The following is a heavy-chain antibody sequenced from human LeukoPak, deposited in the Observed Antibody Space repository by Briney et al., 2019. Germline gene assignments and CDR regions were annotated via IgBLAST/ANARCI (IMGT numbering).Heavy chain of an antibody. D-gene: IGHD3-16*01. CDR2: INHSGST. Sequence: PSETLSLTCAVYGGSFSGYYWSWIRQPPGKGLEWIGEINHSGSTNYNPSLKSRVTISVDTSKNQFSLKVRSVTAADTAVFYCARAGDFARNQRTYYMDVWGKGTTVTVSS. V-gene: IGHV4-34*01. CDR1: GGSFSGYY. J-gene: IGHJ6*03. CDR3: ARAGDFARNQRTYYMDV.